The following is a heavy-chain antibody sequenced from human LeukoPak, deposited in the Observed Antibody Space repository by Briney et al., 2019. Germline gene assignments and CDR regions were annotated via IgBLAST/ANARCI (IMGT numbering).Heavy chain of an antibody. Sequence: SETLSLTCAVYGGSFSGYYWSWIRQPPGKGLEWIGEINHSGSTNYNPSLKSRVTISVDTSKNQFSLKLSSVTAADTAVYYCARGGVAGNFTWGHGTLVTVSS. CDR2: INHSGST. J-gene: IGHJ5*01. V-gene: IGHV4-34*01. CDR3: ARGGVAGNFT. D-gene: IGHD6-19*01. CDR1: GGSFSGYY.